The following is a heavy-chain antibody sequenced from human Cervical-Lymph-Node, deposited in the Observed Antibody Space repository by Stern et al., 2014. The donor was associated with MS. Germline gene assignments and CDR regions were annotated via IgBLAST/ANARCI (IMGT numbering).Heavy chain of an antibody. CDR2: IVVGSGKT. J-gene: IGHJ4*02. CDR1: AFTFLTSA. V-gene: IGHV1-58*01. D-gene: IGHD6-19*01. CDR3: ATDNQQWLQ. Sequence: QLVESGPEVKKPGTSVKVSCKASAFTFLTSAVQWVRQARGPRLEWIGGIVVGSGKTNYAQKFQERVTITRDMSTSTAYMELSSLRSDDAAMYYCATDNQQWLQWGQGTLVTVSS.